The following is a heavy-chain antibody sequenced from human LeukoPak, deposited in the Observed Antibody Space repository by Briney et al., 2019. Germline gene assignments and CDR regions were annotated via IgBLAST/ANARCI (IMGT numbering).Heavy chain of an antibody. D-gene: IGHD4-17*01. CDR1: GFSFTSSA. CDR2: IVVGSGNT. CDR3: AAARSLYGDHDAFDI. V-gene: IGHV1-58*01. Sequence: SVKVSRKAAGFSFTSSAVQWVRQARGQRLDWKGRIVVGSGNTNYAQKFQERVTITRDMSTSTAYMELSSLRSEDTAVYYCAAARSLYGDHDAFDIWGQETMVTVSS. J-gene: IGHJ3*02.